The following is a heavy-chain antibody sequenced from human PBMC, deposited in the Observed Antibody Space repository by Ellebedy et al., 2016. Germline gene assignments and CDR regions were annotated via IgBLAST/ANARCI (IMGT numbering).Heavy chain of an antibody. J-gene: IGHJ4*02. CDR3: AKSGGIVEDLLFQFDY. CDR1: RFTFNNYA. Sequence: GGSLRLXXAASRFTFNNYAMNWVRQAPGKGLEWVSSISGSGDHTYYVDSVRGRFTISRDNSKNTLHLQMRGLTAEVTAVYYCAKSGGIVEDLLFQFDYWGQGTPVTVSS. CDR2: ISGSGDHT. D-gene: IGHD3/OR15-3a*01. V-gene: IGHV3-23*01.